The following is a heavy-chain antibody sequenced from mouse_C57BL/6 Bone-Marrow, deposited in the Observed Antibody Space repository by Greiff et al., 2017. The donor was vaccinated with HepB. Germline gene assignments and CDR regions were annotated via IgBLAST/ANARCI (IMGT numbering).Heavy chain of an antibody. D-gene: IGHD2-5*01. Sequence: EVKLQESGTVLARPGASVKMSCKTSGYTFTSYWMHWVKQRPGQGLEWIGAIYPGNSDTSYNQKFKGKAKLTAVTSASTAYMELSSLTNEDSAVYYWTIGDYSNPYYYAMDYWGQGTSVTVSS. V-gene: IGHV1-5*01. J-gene: IGHJ4*01. CDR2: IYPGNSDT. CDR1: GYTFTSYW. CDR3: TIGDYSNPYYYAMDY.